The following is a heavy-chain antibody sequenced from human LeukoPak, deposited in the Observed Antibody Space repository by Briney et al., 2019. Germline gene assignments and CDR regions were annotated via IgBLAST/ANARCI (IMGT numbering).Heavy chain of an antibody. J-gene: IGHJ4*02. CDR3: TAQGGSGDLRY. CDR1: GFTVSRNY. CDR2: IKRIIDGGTT. D-gene: IGHD4-17*01. V-gene: IGHV3-15*01. Sequence: PGGSLRLSCAASGFTVSRNYMNWVRQAPGKGLEWVGHIKRIIDGGTTDYAAPVKGRFTVSRDDSINTLYLQMSSLKTEDTAVYYCTAQGGSGDLRYWGQGALVTVSS.